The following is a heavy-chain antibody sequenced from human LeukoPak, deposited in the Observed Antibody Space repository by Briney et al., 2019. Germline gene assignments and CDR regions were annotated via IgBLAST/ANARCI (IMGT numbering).Heavy chain of an antibody. J-gene: IGHJ4*02. CDR3: ARKNVEPDRYFDS. CDR2: INTNTGNP. Sequence: ASVKVSCKTSGYTFTSYSIIWVRQAPGQGLQLMGWINTNTGNPTYAQGFTGRFVFSFDTSVTTAYLQISSLKAEDTAVYYCARKNVEPDRYFDSWGQGTLVTVSS. D-gene: IGHD1-1*01. V-gene: IGHV7-4-1*02. CDR1: GYTFTSYS.